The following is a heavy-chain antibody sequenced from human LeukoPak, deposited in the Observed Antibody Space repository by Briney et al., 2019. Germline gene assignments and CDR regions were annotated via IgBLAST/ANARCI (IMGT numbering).Heavy chain of an antibody. J-gene: IGHJ4*02. CDR2: IIAIFGTA. Sequence: GASVKVSCKASGGTFISYAISWGRQAPGQGLEWMGRIIAIFGTANYAQKFQGRVTITTDESTSTAYMELSSLRSEDTAVYYCARGANLEYSSSWSLFRWGQGTLVTVSS. CDR3: ARGANLEYSSSWSLFR. V-gene: IGHV1-69*05. D-gene: IGHD6-13*01. CDR1: GGTFISYA.